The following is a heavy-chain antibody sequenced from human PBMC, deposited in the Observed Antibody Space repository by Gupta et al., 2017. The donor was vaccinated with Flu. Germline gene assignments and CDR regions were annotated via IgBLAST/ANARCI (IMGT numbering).Heavy chain of an antibody. CDR3: ARDGQAATGDVDHHYYMDV. D-gene: IGHD6-13*01. Sequence: NWVRQAPGKGLEWVSYISSSGKTSYYADSVKCRFTISRDNAKNSLHLQMNNLRAEDTAVYYCARDGQAATGDVDHHYYMDVWGKGTTVIVSS. V-gene: IGHV3-48*03. J-gene: IGHJ6*03. CDR2: ISSSGKTS.